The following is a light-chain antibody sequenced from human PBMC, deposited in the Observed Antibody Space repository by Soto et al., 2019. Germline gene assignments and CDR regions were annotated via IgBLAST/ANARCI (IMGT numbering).Light chain of an antibody. V-gene: IGLV2-11*01. CDR3: CSYAGSYTVGV. CDR2: DVS. CDR1: SSDVGGYNY. J-gene: IGLJ3*02. Sequence: QSVLTQPRSVSGSHGQSVTISCTGTSSDVGGYNYVSWYQQHPGKAPKLMIYDVSKRPSGVPDRFSGSKSGNTASLTISGLQAEDEADYYCCSYAGSYTVGVFGGGTKLTVL.